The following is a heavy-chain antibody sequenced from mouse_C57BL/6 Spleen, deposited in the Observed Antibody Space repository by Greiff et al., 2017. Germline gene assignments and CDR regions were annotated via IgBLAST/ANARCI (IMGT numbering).Heavy chain of an antibody. CDR1: GYAFSSYW. V-gene: IGHV1-80*01. J-gene: IGHJ1*03. D-gene: IGHD1-1*01. CDR3: ARRGYYYGSSYLWYFDV. CDR2: IYPGDGDT. Sequence: QVQLQQSGAELVKPGASVKISCKASGYAFSSYWMNWVKQRPGKGLEWIGQIYPGDGDTNYNGKFKGKATLTADKSSSTAYMQLSSLTSEDSAVYFCARRGYYYGSSYLWYFDVWGTGTTVTVSS.